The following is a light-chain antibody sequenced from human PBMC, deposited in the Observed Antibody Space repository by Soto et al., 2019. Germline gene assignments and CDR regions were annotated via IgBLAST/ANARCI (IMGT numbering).Light chain of an antibody. J-gene: IGLJ2*01. CDR3: TSYAGSNIPVV. CDR2: EVS. Sequence: QSVLTQPPSASGSPGQSVTISCTGTSSDVGGYNFVSWYQQHPGKAPKLMIYEVSKRPSGVPDRFSGSKSGNTASLTVSGLQADDEADYYCTSYAGSNIPVVFGGGNKLTVL. CDR1: SSDVGGYNF. V-gene: IGLV2-8*01.